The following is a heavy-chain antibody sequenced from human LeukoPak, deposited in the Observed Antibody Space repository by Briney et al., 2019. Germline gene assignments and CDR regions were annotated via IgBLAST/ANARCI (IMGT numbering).Heavy chain of an antibody. CDR1: SGSISSGGYY. J-gene: IGHJ5*02. V-gene: IGHV4-31*03. D-gene: IGHD2-2*01. Sequence: SETLSLTCTVSSGSISSGGYYWSWIRQHPGKGLEWIGYIYYSGSTYYNPSLKSRVTISVDTSKNQFSLKLSSVTAADTAVYYCARRIRYCSSTSCYNWFDPWGQGTLVTVSS. CDR2: IYYSGST. CDR3: ARRIRYCSSTSCYNWFDP.